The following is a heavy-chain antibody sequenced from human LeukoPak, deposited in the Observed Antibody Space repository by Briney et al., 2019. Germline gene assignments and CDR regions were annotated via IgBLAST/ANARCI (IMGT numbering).Heavy chain of an antibody. D-gene: IGHD3-3*01. CDR2: MNPNSGNT. CDR1: GYTFTSYD. Sequence: ASVKVSCKASGYTFTSYDINWVRQATGQGLEWMGWMNPNSGNTGYAQKFQGRVTMTRNTSISIAYMELSSLRSEDTAAYYCARGSRITIFGVVTTGSYYYYYYMDVWGKGTTVTVSS. CDR3: ARGSRITIFGVVTTGSYYYYYYMDV. V-gene: IGHV1-8*01. J-gene: IGHJ6*03.